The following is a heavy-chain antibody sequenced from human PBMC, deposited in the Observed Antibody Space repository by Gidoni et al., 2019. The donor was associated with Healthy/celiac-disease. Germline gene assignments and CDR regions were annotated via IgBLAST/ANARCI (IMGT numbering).Heavy chain of an antibody. Sequence: QVQLVQSGAEVKKPGASVKVSCKASGYTFTSYDINWVRQATGQGLEWMGWMNPNSGNTGYAQKFQGRVTMTRNTSISTAYMELSSLRSEDTAVYYCASSGYCSGGSCYWFDPWGQGTLVTVSS. J-gene: IGHJ5*02. CDR2: MNPNSGNT. V-gene: IGHV1-8*01. CDR3: ASSGYCSGGSCYWFDP. CDR1: GYTFTSYD. D-gene: IGHD2-15*01.